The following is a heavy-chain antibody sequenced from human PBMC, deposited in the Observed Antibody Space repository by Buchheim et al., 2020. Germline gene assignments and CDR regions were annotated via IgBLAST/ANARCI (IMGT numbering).Heavy chain of an antibody. CDR1: GFTVSSNY. D-gene: IGHD2-15*01. CDR3: ARDGYCSGGSCYDHYYYGMDV. J-gene: IGHJ6*02. CDR2: IYSGGST. V-gene: IGHV3-66*01. Sequence: EVQLVESGGGLVQPGGSLRLSCAASGFTVSSNYMSWVRQAPGKGLEWVSAIYSGGSTYYADSVKGRFTISRDNSKNTLYLQMNSLRAEDTAVYYCARDGYCSGGSCYDHYYYGMDVWGQGTT.